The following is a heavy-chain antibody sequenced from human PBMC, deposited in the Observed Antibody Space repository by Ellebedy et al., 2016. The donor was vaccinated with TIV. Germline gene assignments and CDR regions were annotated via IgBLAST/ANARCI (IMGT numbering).Heavy chain of an antibody. CDR3: ARGLFGELLSYYMDV. V-gene: IGHV1-18*01. Sequence: AASVKVSCKASGYTLTSYGISWVRQAPGQGLEWMGWISAYNGNTNYAQKLQGRVTTTTDTSTSTAYMELRSLRSDDTAVYYCARGLFGELLSYYMDVWGKGTTVTVSS. D-gene: IGHD3-10*02. CDR1: GYTLTSYG. J-gene: IGHJ6*03. CDR2: ISAYNGNT.